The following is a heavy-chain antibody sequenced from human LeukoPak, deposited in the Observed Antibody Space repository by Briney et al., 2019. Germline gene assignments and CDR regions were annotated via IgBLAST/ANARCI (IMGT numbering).Heavy chain of an antibody. V-gene: IGHV3-53*01. Sequence: GGSLRLSCAASGFTVSSKYMTWAGQPPGKGLEWVSFIYTGGTTYYADSVKGRFIISRDNSKNTLYLQMNSLRAEDTAVYYCSREIRWLLGFDYWGQGTLVTVSS. CDR2: IYTGGTT. J-gene: IGHJ4*02. D-gene: IGHD3-22*01. CDR1: GFTVSSKY. CDR3: SREIRWLLGFDY.